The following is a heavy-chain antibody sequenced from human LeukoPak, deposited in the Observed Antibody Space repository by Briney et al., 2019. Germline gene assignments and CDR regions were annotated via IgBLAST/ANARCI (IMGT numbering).Heavy chain of an antibody. Sequence: GASVKVSCKASGYTFTNFAISWVRQAPGQGLEWMGWINPKSGNTNYAQKFQGRVTVSRDTSISTTYLELNTLTSDDTAVYYCARGYSGYDLKFDPWGQGTLVTVSS. J-gene: IGHJ5*02. V-gene: IGHV1-2*02. CDR1: GYTFTNFA. CDR2: INPKSGNT. CDR3: ARGYSGYDLKFDP. D-gene: IGHD5-12*01.